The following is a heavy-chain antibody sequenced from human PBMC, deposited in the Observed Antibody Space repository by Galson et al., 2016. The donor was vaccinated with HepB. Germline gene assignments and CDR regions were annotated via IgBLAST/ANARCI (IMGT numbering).Heavy chain of an antibody. Sequence: CAISGDSVSSDSAAWNWIRQSPSRGLEWLGRTYYRSKWYNDYAVSVKSRITINPDTSKNQFSLQVNSVTPEDTAVYYCAISQKAGDPFDIWGQGTLVTVSS. CDR1: GDSVSSDSAA. CDR2: TYYRSKWYN. V-gene: IGHV6-1*01. CDR3: AISQKAGDPFDI. J-gene: IGHJ3*02.